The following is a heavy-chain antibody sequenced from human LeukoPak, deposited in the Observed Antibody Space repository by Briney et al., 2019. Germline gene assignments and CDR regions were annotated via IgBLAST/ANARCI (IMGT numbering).Heavy chain of an antibody. V-gene: IGHV1-2*02. CDR3: AGESSGSYYIPPDY. D-gene: IGHD1-26*01. CDR1: GYTFTGYY. CDR2: ISSDSGGT. J-gene: IGHJ4*02. Sequence: ASVKVSCKASGYTFTGYYMHWVRQAPGQGLEWMGWISSDSGGTNYAQKFQGRVTMTRDTSISTSYMELSRLRSDDTAVYYCAGESSGSYYIPPDYWGQGTLVTVSS.